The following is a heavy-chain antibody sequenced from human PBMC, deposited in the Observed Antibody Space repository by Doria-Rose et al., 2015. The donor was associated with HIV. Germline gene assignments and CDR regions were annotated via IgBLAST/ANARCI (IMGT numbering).Heavy chain of an antibody. Sequence: VQLQASGGGLVQPGGSLRLSCAASGFIFTKYWMTWVRKAPGKGLEWVANIKEDGSEKHDVDSVKGRVPVSRDNAKTSLYLQRNSLRAEDTAVYYCARGSYARESWGQGTLVTVSS. V-gene: IGHV3-7*05. CDR2: IKEDGSEK. J-gene: IGHJ5*02. CDR3: ARGSYARES. CDR1: GFIFTKYW. D-gene: IGHD2-2*01.